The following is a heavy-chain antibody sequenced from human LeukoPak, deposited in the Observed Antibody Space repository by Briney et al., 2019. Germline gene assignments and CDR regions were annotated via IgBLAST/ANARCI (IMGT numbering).Heavy chain of an antibody. D-gene: IGHD3-9*01. V-gene: IGHV2-70*04. CDR1: GFSLSTSGMR. J-gene: IGHJ3*02. CDR3: ARSLYDILTGLDAFNI. CDR2: IDWDDDK. Sequence: SGSALVKPTQTLTLTCTFSGFSLSTSGMRVSWIRQPPGKALEWLARIDWDDDKFYSTSLKTRLTISKDTSKNQVVLTMTNMDPVDTATYYCARSLYDILTGLDAFNIWGQGTMVTVSS.